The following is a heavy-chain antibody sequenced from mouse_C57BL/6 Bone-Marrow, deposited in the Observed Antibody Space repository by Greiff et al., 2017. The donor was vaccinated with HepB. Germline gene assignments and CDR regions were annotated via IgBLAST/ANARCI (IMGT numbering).Heavy chain of an antibody. D-gene: IGHD2-1*01. J-gene: IGHJ3*01. CDR3: AREGGNAWFAY. CDR1: GFTFSSYA. Sequence: EVKLQESGGGLVKPGGSLKLSCAASGFTFSSYAMSWVRQTPEKRLEWVATISDGGSYTYYPDNVKGRFTISRDNAKNNLYLQMSHLKSEDTAMYYCAREGGNAWFAYWGQGTLVTVSA. V-gene: IGHV5-4*01. CDR2: ISDGGSYT.